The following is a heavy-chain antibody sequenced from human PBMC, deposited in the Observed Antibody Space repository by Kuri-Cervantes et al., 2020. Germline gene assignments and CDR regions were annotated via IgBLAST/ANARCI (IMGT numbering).Heavy chain of an antibody. J-gene: IGHJ4*02. D-gene: IGHD3-9*01. V-gene: IGHV1-24*01. CDR1: GYTLTELS. CDR2: FDPEDGET. CDR3: ARARVSLRDFDWLYNYFDY. Sequence: ASVKVSCKVSGYTLTELSMHWVRQAPGKGLEWMGGFDPEDGETIYAQKFQGRVTMTRNTSISTAYMELSSLRSEDTAVYYCARARVSLRDFDWLYNYFDYWGQGTLVTVSS.